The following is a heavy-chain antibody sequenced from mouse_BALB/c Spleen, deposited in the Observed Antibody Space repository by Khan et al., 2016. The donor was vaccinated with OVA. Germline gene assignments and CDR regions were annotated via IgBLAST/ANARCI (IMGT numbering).Heavy chain of an antibody. V-gene: IGHV2-9*02. CDR3: AILEDI. CDR1: GFSLTSYG. J-gene: IGHJ2*01. CDR2: IWAGGST. Sequence: QVQLKESGPGLVAPSQSLSITCTVSGFSLTSYGVHWVRQPPGKGLEWRGVIWAGGSTNYNSALMSRLSISKDNSKSQVFLKMNSLQTDDTAMSYCAILEDIWGHGPTLPVSS.